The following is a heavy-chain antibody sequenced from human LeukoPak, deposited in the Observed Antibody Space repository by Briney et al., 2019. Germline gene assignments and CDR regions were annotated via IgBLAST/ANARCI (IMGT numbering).Heavy chain of an antibody. CDR2: IYYSGST. Sequence: PSETLSLTCTVSGGSISSSSYYWGWIRQPPGKGLEWIGSIYYSGSTYYNPSLKSRVTISVDTSKNQFSLKLSSVTAADTAVYYCARDLGYCTNGVCHTRFDYWGQGTLVAVSS. CDR3: ARDLGYCTNGVCHTRFDY. D-gene: IGHD2-8*01. CDR1: GGSISSSSYY. V-gene: IGHV4-39*02. J-gene: IGHJ4*02.